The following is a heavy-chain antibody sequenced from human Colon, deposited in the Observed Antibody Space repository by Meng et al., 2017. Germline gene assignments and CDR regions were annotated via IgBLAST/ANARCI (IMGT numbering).Heavy chain of an antibody. CDR3: ARDPDGWRGGWFDP. CDR2: IFYRGTT. J-gene: IGHJ5*02. Sequence: QGQLQESGPGLLKPSETLSLTCTVSGGSISGDYWSWIRQPPGKGLEWIGYIFYRGTTNYNPSLKSRVTISIDRSKNQFSLKLTSVTAADTAVYYCARDPDGWRGGWFDPWGQGTLVTVSS. CDR1: GGSISGDY. V-gene: IGHV4-59*01. D-gene: IGHD5-24*01.